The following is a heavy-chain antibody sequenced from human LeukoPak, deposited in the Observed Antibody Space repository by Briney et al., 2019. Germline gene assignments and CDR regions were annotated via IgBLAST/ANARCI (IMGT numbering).Heavy chain of an antibody. Sequence: SQTLSLTCTVSGGSISSGGYYWSWIRQPPGKGLEWIGEINHSGSTNYNPSLKSRVTISVDTSKNQFSLKLSSVTAADTAVYYCARGTPSFDYWGQGTLVTVSS. CDR2: INHSGST. CDR3: ARGTPSFDY. V-gene: IGHV4-30-2*01. J-gene: IGHJ4*02. CDR1: GGSISSGGYY.